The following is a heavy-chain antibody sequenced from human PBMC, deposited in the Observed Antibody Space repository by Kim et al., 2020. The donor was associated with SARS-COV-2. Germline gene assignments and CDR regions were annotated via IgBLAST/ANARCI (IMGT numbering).Heavy chain of an antibody. Sequence: GSLRLSCAASGFTFSSYSMNWVRQAPGKGLEWVSSISSSSSYIYYADSVKGRFTISRDNAKNSLYLQMNSLRAEDTAVYYCASLSPIVVVPAAMTNNWFDPWGQGTLVTLSS. CDR1: GFTFSSYS. CDR3: ASLSPIVVVPAAMTNNWFDP. V-gene: IGHV3-21*01. CDR2: ISSSSSYI. J-gene: IGHJ5*02. D-gene: IGHD2-2*01.